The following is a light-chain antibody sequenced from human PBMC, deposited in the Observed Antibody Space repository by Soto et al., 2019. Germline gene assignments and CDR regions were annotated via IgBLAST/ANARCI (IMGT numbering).Light chain of an antibody. CDR1: SSDVGAYKY. CDR2: EVA. Sequence: QSALTQPASVSGSPGQSITISCTGSSSDVGAYKYVSWYQQDPGEAPKLIIYEVANRPSGVSNRFSGSKSGNTASLTISRLQAEDEAQYYCSSYTSTSTLIFGGGTKVTVL. J-gene: IGLJ2*01. V-gene: IGLV2-14*01. CDR3: SSYTSTSTLI.